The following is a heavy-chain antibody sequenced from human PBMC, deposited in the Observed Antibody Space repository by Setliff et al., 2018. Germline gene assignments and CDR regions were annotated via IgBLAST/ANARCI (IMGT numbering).Heavy chain of an antibody. V-gene: IGHV4-59*01. D-gene: IGHD1-26*01. CDR1: GDSISTDY. CDR2: IYYSGTT. Sequence: SETLSLTCTVSGDSISTDYWSWIRQPPGKGLEWIGCIYYSGTTTYNPSLRSRVTMSVDTSKSQFSLDLTSVTAADTAVYFCARGLLGASRTGLVYWGQGTLVTVSS. J-gene: IGHJ4*02. CDR3: ARGLLGASRTGLVY.